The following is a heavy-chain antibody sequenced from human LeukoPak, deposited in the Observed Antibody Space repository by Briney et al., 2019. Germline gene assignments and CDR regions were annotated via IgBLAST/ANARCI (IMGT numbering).Heavy chain of an antibody. CDR2: IYTSGST. Sequence: ASETLSFTCTVSGGSISSYYWSWIRQPAGKGLEWIGRIYTSGSTNYNPSLKSRVTMSVDTSKNQFSLKLSSVTAADTAVYYCARDLYYDLGMMINWFDPWGQGTLVTVSS. D-gene: IGHD3-3*01. V-gene: IGHV4-4*07. CDR3: ARDLYYDLGMMINWFDP. J-gene: IGHJ5*02. CDR1: GGSISSYY.